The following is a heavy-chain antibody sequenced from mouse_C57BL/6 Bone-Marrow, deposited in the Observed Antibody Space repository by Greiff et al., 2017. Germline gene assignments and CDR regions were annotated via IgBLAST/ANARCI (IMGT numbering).Heavy chain of an antibody. CDR2: VYPRSGNT. CDR3: ASLYGSSPFDY. D-gene: IGHD1-1*01. J-gene: IGHJ2*01. Sequence: ESGAELARPGASVKLSCKASGYTFTSYGISWVKQRTGQGLEWIGEVYPRSGNTYYNEKFKGKATLTADKSSSTAYMELRSLTSEDSAVYFCASLYGSSPFDYWGQGTTLTVSS. CDR1: GYTFTSYG. V-gene: IGHV1-81*01.